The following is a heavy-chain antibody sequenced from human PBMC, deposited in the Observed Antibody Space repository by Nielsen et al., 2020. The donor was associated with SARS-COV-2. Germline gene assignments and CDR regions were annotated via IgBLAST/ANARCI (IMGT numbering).Heavy chain of an antibody. Sequence: GGSLRLSCAASGFTFSSYGMHWVRQAPSKGLEWVAVISYDGSNKYYADSVKGRFTISRDNSKNTLYLQMNSLRAEDTAVYYCAKRRRGGGPADYWGQGTLVTVSS. CDR1: GFTFSSYG. V-gene: IGHV3-30*18. CDR3: AKRRRGGGPADY. D-gene: IGHD3-16*01. CDR2: ISYDGSNK. J-gene: IGHJ4*02.